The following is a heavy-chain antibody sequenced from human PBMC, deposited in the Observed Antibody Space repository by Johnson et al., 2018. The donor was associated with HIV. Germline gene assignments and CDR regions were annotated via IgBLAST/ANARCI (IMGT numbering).Heavy chain of an antibody. CDR3: ARMGGHHGFDF. J-gene: IGHJ3*01. D-gene: IGHD3-16*01. V-gene: IGHV3-9*01. Sequence: VQLVESGGGLVQPDRSLRLSCVASGFTFDDYAMHWVRQAPGEGLEWVSGINWSSGNIDYADSVKGRFTISRDNTKNSLYLQMNSLRPEDTALYYCARMGGHHGFDFWGQGTMVTVSS. CDR1: GFTFDDYA. CDR2: INWSSGNI.